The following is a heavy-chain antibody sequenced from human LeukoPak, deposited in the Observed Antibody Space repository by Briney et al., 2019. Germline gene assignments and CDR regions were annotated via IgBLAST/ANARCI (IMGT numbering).Heavy chain of an antibody. Sequence: PSETLSLTCTVSGGSIISSTFYWGWVRQPPGKGLEWIGSIYYSGSTYYSPSLKSRVTISVDTSKNQFSLKVNSVTAADTAVYYCASYLGPMIVVVIDDYFDYWGQGTLVTVSS. CDR2: IYYSGST. J-gene: IGHJ4*02. CDR3: ASYLGPMIVVVIDDYFDY. CDR1: GGSIISSTFY. D-gene: IGHD3-22*01. V-gene: IGHV4-39*01.